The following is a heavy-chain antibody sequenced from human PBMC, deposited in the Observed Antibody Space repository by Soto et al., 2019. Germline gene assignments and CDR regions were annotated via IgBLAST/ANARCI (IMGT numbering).Heavy chain of an antibody. CDR1: GYTFTSYD. V-gene: IGHV1-8*01. Sequence: QVQLVQSGAEVKKPGASVKVSCKASGYTFTSYDINWVRQATGQGLEWMGWMNPNSGNTGYAQKFQGRVTMTRNTSISTGYVELSSLRSEDTAVYYCARAPLGYCSGGSCEYGMDVWGQGTTVTVSS. CDR3: ARAPLGYCSGGSCEYGMDV. D-gene: IGHD2-15*01. CDR2: MNPNSGNT. J-gene: IGHJ6*02.